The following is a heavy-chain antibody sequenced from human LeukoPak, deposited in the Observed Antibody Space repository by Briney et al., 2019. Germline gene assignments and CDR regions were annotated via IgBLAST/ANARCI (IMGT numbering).Heavy chain of an antibody. CDR1: GYTLTELS. CDR2: FDPEDGET. V-gene: IGHV1-24*01. Sequence: ASVKVSCKVSGYTLTELSMHWVRQAPGKGLEWMGGFDPEDGETIYAQKFQGRVTMTEDTSTDTAYMELSSLRSEDTAVYYCATKDYDFWSETPYYYHYYMDVWGKGTTVTVSS. CDR3: ATKDYDFWSETPYYYHYYMDV. D-gene: IGHD3-3*01. J-gene: IGHJ6*03.